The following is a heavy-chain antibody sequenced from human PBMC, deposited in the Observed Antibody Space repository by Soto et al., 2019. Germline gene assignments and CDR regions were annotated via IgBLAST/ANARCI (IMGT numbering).Heavy chain of an antibody. CDR1: GFTFSSCA. CDR3: ARETGGPLYGMDV. Sequence: GGSLRLSCAASGFTFSSCAMGWVRQAPGKGLEWVSGISGNGGSTYYADSVKGRFTISRDTSKDTLYLQMNSLRAEDTAVYYCARETGGPLYGMDVWGQRTRVTVSS. V-gene: IGHV3-23*01. J-gene: IGHJ6*02. D-gene: IGHD7-27*01. CDR2: ISGNGGST.